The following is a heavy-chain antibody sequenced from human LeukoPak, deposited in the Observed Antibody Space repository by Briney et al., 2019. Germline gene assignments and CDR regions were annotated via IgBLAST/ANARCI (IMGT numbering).Heavy chain of an antibody. D-gene: IGHD1-26*01. CDR2: ISYDGSNK. CDR1: GITFSSYG. CDR3: AKTTRVGADFDY. J-gene: IGHJ4*02. V-gene: IGHV3-30*18. Sequence: SCKASGITFSSYGMHWVRQAPGKGLEWVAVISYDGSNKYYADSVKGRFTISRDNSKNTLYLQMNSLRAEDTAVYYCAKTTRVGADFDYWGQGTLVTVSS.